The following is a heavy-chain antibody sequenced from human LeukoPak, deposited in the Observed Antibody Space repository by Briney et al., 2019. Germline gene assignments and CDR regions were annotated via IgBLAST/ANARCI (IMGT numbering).Heavy chain of an antibody. CDR3: AKVIAAAGGPIGAFDI. Sequence: GGSLRLSCAASGFTFSSYAMSWVRQAPGKGLEWVSAISGSGGSTYYADSVKGRFTISRDNSKNTLYLQMNSLRAEDTAVYYCAKVIAAAGGPIGAFDIRGQGTMVTVSS. CDR1: GFTFSSYA. V-gene: IGHV3-23*01. J-gene: IGHJ3*02. D-gene: IGHD6-13*01. CDR2: ISGSGGST.